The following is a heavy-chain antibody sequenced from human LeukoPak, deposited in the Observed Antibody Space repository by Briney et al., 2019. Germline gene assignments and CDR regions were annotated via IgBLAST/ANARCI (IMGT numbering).Heavy chain of an antibody. CDR1: GYTFTSYD. CDR2: MNPNSGNT. D-gene: IGHD3-10*01. J-gene: IGHJ5*02. V-gene: IGHV1-8*01. Sequence: ASVTVSCTASGYTFTSYDINWVRQATGQGLEWMGWMNPNSGNTGYAQKFQGRVTMTRNTSISTAYMELSSLRSEDTAVYYCARRVMVRGVLLIWFDPWGQGTLVTVSS. CDR3: ARRVMVRGVLLIWFDP.